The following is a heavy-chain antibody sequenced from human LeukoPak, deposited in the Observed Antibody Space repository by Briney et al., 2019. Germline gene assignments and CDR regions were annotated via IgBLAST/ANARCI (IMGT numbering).Heavy chain of an antibody. V-gene: IGHV6-1*01. Sequence: SQILSLTCAISGDSVSSNSAAWNWIRQSASRGLEWLGRTCYRSKWYNDYAVSVKSRITINPDTSKNQFSLQLDSVTPEDTAVYYCARGASGYGSSWFWDYWGQGTLVTVSS. CDR2: TCYRSKWYN. J-gene: IGHJ4*02. D-gene: IGHD6-13*01. CDR3: ARGASGYGSSWFWDY. CDR1: GDSVSSNSAA.